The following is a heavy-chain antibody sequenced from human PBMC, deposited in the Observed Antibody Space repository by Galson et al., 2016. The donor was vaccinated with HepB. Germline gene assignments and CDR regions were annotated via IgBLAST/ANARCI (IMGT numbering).Heavy chain of an antibody. Sequence: SLRLSCAASGFTFSGYDMHWVRQAPGKGLEWVALISHDGRNKNYVDSVKGRFTISRDNSKNTLYLQMNSLRAEDTAVYYCAKDPLLLGVVMSAATSWGQGTLVTVSP. J-gene: IGHJ4*02. D-gene: IGHD2-15*01. V-gene: IGHV3-30*18. CDR3: AKDPLLLGVVMSAATS. CDR1: GFTFSGYD. CDR2: ISHDGRNK.